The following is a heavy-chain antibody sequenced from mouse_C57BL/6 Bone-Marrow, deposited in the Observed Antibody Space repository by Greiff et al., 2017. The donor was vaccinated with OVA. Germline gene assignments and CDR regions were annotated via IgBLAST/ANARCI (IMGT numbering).Heavy chain of an antibody. Sequence: QVQLQQPGAELVRPGSSVKLSCKASGYTFTSSWMHWVKQRPIQGLEWIGNIDPSDSETHYNQKFKDKATLTVDKSSSTAYMQLSSLTSEDSAVYYCARWGRDYGSSVYYAMDYWGQGTSVTVSS. V-gene: IGHV1-52*01. CDR1: GYTFTSSW. J-gene: IGHJ4*01. D-gene: IGHD1-1*01. CDR3: ARWGRDYGSSVYYAMDY. CDR2: IDPSDSET.